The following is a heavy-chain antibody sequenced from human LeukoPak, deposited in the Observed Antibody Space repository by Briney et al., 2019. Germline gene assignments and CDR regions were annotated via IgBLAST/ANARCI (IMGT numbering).Heavy chain of an antibody. CDR1: SGSFSNYY. J-gene: IGHJ5*02. CDR3: ARQDYRDSSGHNWFDP. D-gene: IGHD3-22*01. CDR2: IIPSGSI. Sequence: SETLSLTCAVYSGSFSNYYWSWIRQPPGKGLEWIGEIIPSGSINYNPSLKSRVAISVDTSQNQFSLKLSSVTAADTAVYYCARQDYRDSSGHNWFDPWGQGTQVTVSS. V-gene: IGHV4-34*12.